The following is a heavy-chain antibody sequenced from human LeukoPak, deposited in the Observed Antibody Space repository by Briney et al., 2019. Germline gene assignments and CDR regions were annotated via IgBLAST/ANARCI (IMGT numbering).Heavy chain of an antibody. CDR2: ISGSADYT. Sequence: GGSLRLSCAASGFTFSSYVMNWVRQAPGKGLEWVSAISGSADYTYYADSVKGRFIISRDNSNNLLHLQMNSLRAEDTALYYCARRDTRSNGWFAFDFWGQGTLVTVSS. CDR3: ARRDTRSNGWFAFDF. J-gene: IGHJ4*02. D-gene: IGHD6-19*01. CDR1: GFTFSSYV. V-gene: IGHV3-23*01.